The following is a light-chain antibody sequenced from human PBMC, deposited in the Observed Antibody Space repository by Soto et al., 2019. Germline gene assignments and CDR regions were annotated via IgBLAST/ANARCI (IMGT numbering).Light chain of an antibody. V-gene: IGLV2-14*01. CDR3: SSYTSSNSVV. Sequence: QSVLTQPASVSGSPGQSITLSCTGTRSDVGGYNYVSWYQQHPGTAPKLMIYEVSNRPSGVSNRFSGSKSGNRASLAISGLQAEDEADDYCSSYTSSNSVVFGGGTKVTV. J-gene: IGLJ2*01. CDR1: RSDVGGYNY. CDR2: EVS.